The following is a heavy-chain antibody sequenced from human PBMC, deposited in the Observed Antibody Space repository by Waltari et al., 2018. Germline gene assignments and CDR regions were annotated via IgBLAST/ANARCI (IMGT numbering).Heavy chain of an antibody. V-gene: IGHV3-15*01. CDR1: GFSFSDAG. Sequence: EVQLVESGGGLVKPGGSLRLSCAASGFSFSDAGRSWVRLAPGKGLEWVGRIRSKADGGTIDYAAPVKGRFTISRDDSKTTLYMQLNSLKDEDTAVYYCTTDRRRGYDPQFDYWGQGTLVTVSS. D-gene: IGHD5-12*01. CDR3: TTDRRRGYDPQFDY. J-gene: IGHJ4*02. CDR2: IRSKADGGTI.